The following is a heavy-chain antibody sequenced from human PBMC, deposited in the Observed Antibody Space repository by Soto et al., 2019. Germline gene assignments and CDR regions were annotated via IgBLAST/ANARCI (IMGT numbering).Heavy chain of an antibody. J-gene: IGHJ6*02. D-gene: IGHD2-8*01. V-gene: IGHV4-39*01. CDR2: IYYSGST. CDR3: ARPGYCTNGVCYYGMDV. Sequence: SETLSLTCTVSGGSISRSSYYWGWIRQPPGKGLEWIGSIYYSGSTYYNPSLKSRVTISVDTSKNQFSLKLSSVTAADTAVYYCARPGYCTNGVCYYGMDVWGQGTTVTVS. CDR1: GGSISRSSYY.